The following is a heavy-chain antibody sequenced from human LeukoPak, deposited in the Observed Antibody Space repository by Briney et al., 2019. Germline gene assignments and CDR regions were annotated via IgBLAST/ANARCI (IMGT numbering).Heavy chain of an antibody. CDR3: AKKVGEMGGPSPFDV. V-gene: IGHV3-30*18. CDR1: GFAFSSYG. CDR2: ISYDGSRK. Sequence: PGRSLRLSCAASGFAFSSYGMHWVRQAPGKGLDWMAVISYDGSRKYYADSVKGRFTISRDNSKNTLYLQMDSPRAEDTAVYYCAKKVGEMGGPSPFDVWGQGTMVTVSS. J-gene: IGHJ3*01. D-gene: IGHD1-26*01.